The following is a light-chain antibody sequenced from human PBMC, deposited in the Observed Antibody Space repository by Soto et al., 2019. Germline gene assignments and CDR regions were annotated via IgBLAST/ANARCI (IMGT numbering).Light chain of an antibody. CDR2: DAS. CDR1: QNIWRL. J-gene: IGKJ5*01. CDR3: EQAGSPPIT. Sequence: EIQMTQCPSSVSASVGYRVTITCRASQNIWRLLAWYQQKPGKAPELLIYDASSLPSGVPPRFSGSGSGTDFTLTISSLQPEDFATYYCEQAGSPPITFGQGTRLEIK. V-gene: IGKV1-12*01.